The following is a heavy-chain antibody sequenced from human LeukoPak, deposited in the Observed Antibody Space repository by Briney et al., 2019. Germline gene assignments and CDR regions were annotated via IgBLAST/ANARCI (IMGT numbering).Heavy chain of an antibody. CDR3: ARIVDYYGSGSYLLDY. CDR1: GGSISSYY. Sequence: SETLSLTCTVSGGSISSYYWSWIRQPPGKGLEWIGYIYYSGSTNYNPSLKSRGTISVDTSKNQFSLKLSSVTAADTAVYYCARIVDYYGSGSYLLDYWGQGTLVTVSS. D-gene: IGHD3-10*01. CDR2: IYYSGST. J-gene: IGHJ4*02. V-gene: IGHV4-59*01.